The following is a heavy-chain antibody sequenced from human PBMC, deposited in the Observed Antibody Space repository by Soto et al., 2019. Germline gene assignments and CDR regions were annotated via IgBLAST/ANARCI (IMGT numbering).Heavy chain of an antibody. D-gene: IGHD6-19*01. Sequence: PXESLRLSCAASGFTFSSCWMSWVRQAPGKGLEWVANIKEDGTEIKYVDSVKGRFTISRDNAKSSLYLQINNLRAEDTAVYYCTRVPVEVSGADFDYWGQGTLVTVSS. J-gene: IGHJ4*02. CDR3: TRVPVEVSGADFDY. V-gene: IGHV3-7*01. CDR2: IKEDGTEI. CDR1: GFTFSSCW.